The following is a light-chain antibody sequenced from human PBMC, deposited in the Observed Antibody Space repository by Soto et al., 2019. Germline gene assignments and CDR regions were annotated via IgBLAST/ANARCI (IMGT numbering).Light chain of an antibody. Sequence: DIQMTQSPSSVSASVGDRVTITCRASQSISSKLNWYQQKPGKVPKFLIYEASSLQSGVPSRFSGSGSGTDFTLTISSLEPEDFAVYSSLTFGGGTKVDIK. J-gene: IGKJ4*01. CDR3: LT. CDR1: QSISSK. CDR2: EAS. V-gene: IGKV1-39*01.